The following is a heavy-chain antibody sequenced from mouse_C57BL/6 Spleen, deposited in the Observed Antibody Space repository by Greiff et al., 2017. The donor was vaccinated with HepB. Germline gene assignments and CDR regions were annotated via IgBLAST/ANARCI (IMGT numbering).Heavy chain of an antibody. CDR3: AREGYDPFAY. J-gene: IGHJ3*01. CDR2: ISSGSSTI. CDR1: GFTFSDYG. Sequence: EVNVVESGGGLVKPGGSLKLSCAASGFTFSDYGMHWVRQAPEKGLEWVAYISSGSSTIYYADTVKGRFTISRDNAKNTLFLQMTSLRSEDTAMYYCAREGYDPFAYWGQGTLVTVSA. D-gene: IGHD2-2*01. V-gene: IGHV5-17*01.